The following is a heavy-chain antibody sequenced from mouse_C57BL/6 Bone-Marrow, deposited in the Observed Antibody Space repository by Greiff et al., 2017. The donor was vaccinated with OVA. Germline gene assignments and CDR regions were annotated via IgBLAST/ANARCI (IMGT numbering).Heavy chain of an antibody. Sequence: VQLVESGAELARPGASVKLSCKASGYTFTSYGISWVKQRTGQGLEWIGEIYPRSGNTYYNEKFKGKATLTADKSSSTAYMELRSLTSEDSAVYFCARGGVYYGKGAMDYWGQGTSVTVSS. J-gene: IGHJ4*01. V-gene: IGHV1-81*01. CDR2: IYPRSGNT. CDR1: GYTFTSYG. D-gene: IGHD1-1*01. CDR3: ARGGVYYGKGAMDY.